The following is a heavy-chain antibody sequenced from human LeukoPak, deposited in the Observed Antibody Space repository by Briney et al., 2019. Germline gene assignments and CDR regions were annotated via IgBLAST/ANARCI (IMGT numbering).Heavy chain of an antibody. CDR2: INPNSGGT. D-gene: IGHD3-22*01. V-gene: IGHV1-2*02. CDR1: GYTFTGYC. J-gene: IGHJ4*02. CDR3: ARDAHVYYYDSSGYYYDY. Sequence: GASVKVSCKASGYTFTGYCVHWVRQAPGQGLEWMGWINPNSGGTNYAQKFQGRVTMTRDTSISTAYMELSRLRSDDTAVYYCARDAHVYYYDSSGYYYDYWGQGTLVTVSS.